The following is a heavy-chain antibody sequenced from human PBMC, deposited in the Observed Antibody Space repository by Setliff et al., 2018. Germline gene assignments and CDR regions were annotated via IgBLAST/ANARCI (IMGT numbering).Heavy chain of an antibody. V-gene: IGHV1-46*01. J-gene: IGHJ4*02. Sequence: ASVKVSCKASGYTFTSYYMHWVRQAPGQGLEWMGITNPSGGSTSYAQKFQGRVTMTRDTSTSTVYMELSSLRSEDTAVYYCAREAKRNVVVVVAATPVYWGQGTLVTVSS. CDR3: AREAKRNVVVVVAATPVY. D-gene: IGHD2-15*01. CDR1: GYTFTSYY. CDR2: TNPSGGST.